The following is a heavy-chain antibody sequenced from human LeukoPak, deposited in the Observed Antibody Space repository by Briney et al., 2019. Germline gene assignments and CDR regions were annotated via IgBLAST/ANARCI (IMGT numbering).Heavy chain of an antibody. D-gene: IGHD4-17*01. J-gene: IGHJ3*02. CDR1: GYTLPELS. V-gene: IGHV1-24*01. CDR3: ATRNGNYGDYAGDAFDI. Sequence: GASVKVSRKVSGYTLPELSMHWVRQAPGKGLEWMGGLDLEDGETIYAQKFQGRVTMTEDTSTDTAYMELSSLRSEDTAVYYCATRNGNYGDYAGDAFDIWGQGTMVTVSS. CDR2: LDLEDGET.